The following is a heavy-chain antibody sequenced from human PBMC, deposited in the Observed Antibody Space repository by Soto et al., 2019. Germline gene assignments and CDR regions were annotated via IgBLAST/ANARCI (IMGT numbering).Heavy chain of an antibody. Sequence: PSETLSLTCTVSGAYMRNDYYYWSWVRQNPGKDLEWIGHMHHSGRTHYNPSLKSRVAISVDTSKNQFSLYLNSVTAADTAVYYCARWVEVSLDYFDSWGQGTPVTSPQ. V-gene: IGHV4-31*03. CDR2: MHHSGRT. D-gene: IGHD2-15*01. CDR3: ARWVEVSLDYFDS. CDR1: GAYMRNDYYY. J-gene: IGHJ4*02.